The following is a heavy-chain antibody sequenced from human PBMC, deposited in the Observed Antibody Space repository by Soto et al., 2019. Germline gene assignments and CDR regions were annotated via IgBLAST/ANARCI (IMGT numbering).Heavy chain of an antibody. Sequence: GGSLRLSCAVSGFNVMSYWMSWVRQAPGKGLEWVASIKEDGSEIYYLHSVRGRFSISRDSAGTAFHLTMNYLSAEDTGVYFCARDIGFYYVNGGQGTLVTVSS. J-gene: IGHJ4*02. V-gene: IGHV3-7*01. D-gene: IGHD3-16*01. CDR3: ARDIGFYYVN. CDR2: IKEDGSEI. CDR1: GFNVMSYW.